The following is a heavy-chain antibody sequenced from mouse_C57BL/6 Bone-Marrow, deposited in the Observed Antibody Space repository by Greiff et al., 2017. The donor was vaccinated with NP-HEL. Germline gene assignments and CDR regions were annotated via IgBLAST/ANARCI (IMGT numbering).Heavy chain of an antibody. Sequence: VQLQESGAELARPGASVKLSCKASGYTFTSYGISWVKQRTGQGLEWIGEIYPRSGNTYYNEKFKGKATLTADKSSSTAYMELRSLTSEDSAVYFCARLGYYGSTPFDYGGQGNTLTVSS. CDR1: GYTFTSYG. CDR2: IYPRSGNT. J-gene: IGHJ2*01. D-gene: IGHD1-1*01. V-gene: IGHV1-81*01. CDR3: ARLGYYGSTPFDY.